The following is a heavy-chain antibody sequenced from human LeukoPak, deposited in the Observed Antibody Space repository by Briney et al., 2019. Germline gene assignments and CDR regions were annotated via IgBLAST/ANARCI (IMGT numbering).Heavy chain of an antibody. D-gene: IGHD6-13*01. CDR3: ARVIAAAGMNCFDP. J-gene: IGHJ5*02. CDR2: IYYTGNT. V-gene: IGHV4-59*08. Sequence: SETLSLTCTVSGDSITNYFWSWIRQPPGKGLEWIGYIYYTGNTNYKPSLKSRVTMSVDTSTNQFSLRLRSVTAADTAVYYCARVIAAAGMNCFDPWGQGTLVTVSS. CDR1: GDSITNYF.